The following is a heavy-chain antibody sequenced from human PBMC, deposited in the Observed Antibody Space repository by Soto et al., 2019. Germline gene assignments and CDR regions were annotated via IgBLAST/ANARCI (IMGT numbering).Heavy chain of an antibody. V-gene: IGHV1-69*13. D-gene: IGHD2-2*02. CDR1: GGTFSSYA. J-gene: IGHJ6*02. CDR3: DFIVVVPAAIEGYGMDV. CDR2: IIPIFGTA. Sequence: SVKVSCKASGGTFSSYAISWVRQAPGQGLEWMGGIIPIFGTANYAQKFQGRVTITADESTSTAYMELSSLRSEDTAVYYCDFIVVVPAAIEGYGMDVWGQGTTVTVSS.